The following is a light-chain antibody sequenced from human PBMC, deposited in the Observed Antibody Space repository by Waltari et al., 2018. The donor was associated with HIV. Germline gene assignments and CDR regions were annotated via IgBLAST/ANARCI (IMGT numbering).Light chain of an antibody. CDR1: QSISNY. Sequence: IQMTPSPSSLSASVGDRLTITCRASQSISNYLNWYQQKPGRAPNLLIYEASSLQSGVPPRFSGSGSGTDFTLTISSLQPEDFATYYCQQSYTKPPTFGQGTNLEIK. J-gene: IGKJ2*01. CDR2: EAS. V-gene: IGKV1-39*01. CDR3: QQSYTKPPT.